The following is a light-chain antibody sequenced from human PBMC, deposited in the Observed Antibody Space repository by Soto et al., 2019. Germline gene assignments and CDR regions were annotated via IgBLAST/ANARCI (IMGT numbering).Light chain of an antibody. V-gene: IGLV1-40*01. Sequence: QSVLTQPPSVSGAPGQRVTISCTGSSSNIGAGYDVHWYQQLPGTAPKHLIYGNSNRPSGVPDRFSGSKSGTSASLAITGLQAEDEADYYCQSYDSSLSGSWVFGGGTQRTVL. CDR3: QSYDSSLSGSWV. CDR2: GNS. J-gene: IGLJ3*02. CDR1: SSNIGAGYD.